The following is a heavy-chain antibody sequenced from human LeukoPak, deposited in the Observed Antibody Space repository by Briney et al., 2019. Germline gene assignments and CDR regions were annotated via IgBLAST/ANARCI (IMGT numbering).Heavy chain of an antibody. V-gene: IGHV3-21*01. Sequence: GGSLRLSCAASGFTFSSYWMSWVRQAPGKGLEWVSSISSSSSYIYYADSVKGRFTISRDNAKNSLYLQMNSLRAEDTAVYYCARDYYDSSGFGWFDPWGQGALVTVSS. CDR2: ISSSSSYI. D-gene: IGHD3-22*01. CDR3: ARDYYDSSGFGWFDP. CDR1: GFTFSSYW. J-gene: IGHJ5*02.